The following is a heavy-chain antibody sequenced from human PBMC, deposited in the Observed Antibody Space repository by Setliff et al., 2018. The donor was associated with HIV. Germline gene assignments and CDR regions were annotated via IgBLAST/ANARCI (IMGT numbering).Heavy chain of an antibody. V-gene: IGHV4-34*01. CDR3: ARGPAEWQIVVVPAAHWYFDL. Sequence: PSETLSLTCAVYGGSLSGYYWNWIRQSPGKGLEWIGEINHSGSTNYNPSLKSRITISVDTSKKQFSLKLNSVTAADTAVYYCARGPAEWQIVVVPAAHWYFDLWGRGTLVTVSS. CDR1: GGSLSGYY. J-gene: IGHJ2*01. CDR2: INHSGST. D-gene: IGHD2-2*01.